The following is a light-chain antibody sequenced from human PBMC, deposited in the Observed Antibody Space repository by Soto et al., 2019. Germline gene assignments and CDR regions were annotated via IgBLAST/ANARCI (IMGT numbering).Light chain of an antibody. Sequence: QSVLTQPASVSGSPGQSIAISCTGTSSDVGGYNYVSWYQQHPGKAPKLMIYDVSNRPSGVSDRFSGSKSGNTASLTISGLQADDEADYYCSSHTSSSTRVFGGGTQLTVL. J-gene: IGLJ2*01. V-gene: IGLV2-14*01. CDR1: SSDVGGYNY. CDR2: DVS. CDR3: SSHTSSSTRV.